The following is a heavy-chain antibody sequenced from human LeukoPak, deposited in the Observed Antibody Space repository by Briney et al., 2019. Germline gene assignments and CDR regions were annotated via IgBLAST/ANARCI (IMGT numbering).Heavy chain of an antibody. D-gene: IGHD3-3*01. J-gene: IGHJ6*03. CDR3: ARTHDYYYYMDV. CDR2: IKQDGSES. V-gene: IGHV3-7*01. CDR1: GFTFSSYW. Sequence: GGSPRLSCAASGFTFSSYWMSWVRQAPGKGPEWVANIKQDGSESYYVDSVRGRFTISRDNAKNSLYLQMNSLRAEDTAVYYCARTHDYYYYMDVWGKGTTVTVSS.